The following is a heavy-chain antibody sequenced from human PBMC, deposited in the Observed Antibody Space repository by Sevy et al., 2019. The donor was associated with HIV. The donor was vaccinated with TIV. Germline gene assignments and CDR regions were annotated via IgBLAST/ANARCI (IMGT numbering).Heavy chain of an antibody. CDR2: LSFGGGKI. V-gene: IGHV3-23*01. CDR1: GFALSDYS. D-gene: IGHD2-8*01. Sequence: GGSLRLSCAASGFALSDYSMSWIRQAQGKGLEWVATLSFGGGKINYADSVKGRITMSRDKSKSSFYLQMDNLRVEDTALYYCAREGCTRHHDYWGQGTRVTVSS. J-gene: IGHJ4*02. CDR3: AREGCTRHHDY.